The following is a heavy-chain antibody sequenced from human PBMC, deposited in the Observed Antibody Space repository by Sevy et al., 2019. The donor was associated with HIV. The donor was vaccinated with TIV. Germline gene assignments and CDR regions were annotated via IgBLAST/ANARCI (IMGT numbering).Heavy chain of an antibody. CDR1: GGSIRSTIHY. V-gene: IGHV4-39*01. J-gene: IGHJ3*01. Sequence: SETLSLTCTVSGGSIRSTIHYWGWIRQSPGKGLEWIGSIYYSGKTNYRWSLRSRLTMSADTSKNQFSMKLSSVTATDTAVYYCTRFSNHVVLMLTPSPRWGFDLWGQGTRVTVSS. D-gene: IGHD3-16*01. CDR2: IYYSGKT. CDR3: TRFSNHVVLMLTPSPRWGFDL.